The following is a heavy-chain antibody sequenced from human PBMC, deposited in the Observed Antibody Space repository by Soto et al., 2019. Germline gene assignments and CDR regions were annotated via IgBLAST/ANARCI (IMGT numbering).Heavy chain of an antibody. CDR1: GFSFSDYY. CDR2: ISNTGSTK. J-gene: IGHJ4*02. CDR3: ARDYYGDYILDY. Sequence: QVQLVESGGGLVKPGGSLRLSCVVSGFSFSDYYMSWIRQAPGKGLEWISYISNTGSTKYYAVSVKGRFTISRDNAKNSLYLQMNSLRGEDTAVYYCARDYYGDYILDYWGQGTLVTVSS. V-gene: IGHV3-11*01. D-gene: IGHD4-17*01.